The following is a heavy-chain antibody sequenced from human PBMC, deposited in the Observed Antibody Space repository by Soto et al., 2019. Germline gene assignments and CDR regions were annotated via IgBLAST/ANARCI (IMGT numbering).Heavy chain of an antibody. V-gene: IGHV4-59*01. CDR1: GGSIGSYY. CDR2: IHFSGDT. Sequence: SETLSLTCSVSGGSIGSYYWSWVRQPPGKGLEWIGFIHFSGDTKYNPSLKSRVIISVDMSQNQLSLKLTSVTAADTAVYYCARESAGSGRNNWFDPWGQGVLVTVSS. CDR3: ARESAGSGRNNWFDP. D-gene: IGHD3-10*01. J-gene: IGHJ5*02.